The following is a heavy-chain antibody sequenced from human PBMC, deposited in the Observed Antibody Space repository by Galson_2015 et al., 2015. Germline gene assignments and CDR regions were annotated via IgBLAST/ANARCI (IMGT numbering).Heavy chain of an antibody. J-gene: IGHJ6*02. CDR2: GDSDM. CDR3: ARRRDGLSGMDV. V-gene: IGHV5-51*01. Sequence: GDSDMRYSPSFQGQVTISADKSISTAYLQWSSLKASDTAMYYCARRRDGLSGMDVWGQGTTVTVSS. D-gene: IGHD5-24*01.